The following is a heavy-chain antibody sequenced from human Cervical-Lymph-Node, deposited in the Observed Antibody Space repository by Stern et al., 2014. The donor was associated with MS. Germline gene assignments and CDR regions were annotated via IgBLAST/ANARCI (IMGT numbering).Heavy chain of an antibody. D-gene: IGHD2-15*01. CDR2: VKGDGSAE. Sequence: VQLVESGGALVQPGGSLRLSCLVSGFSFSNYWMSWVRLTPGQGLEWGANVKGDGSAEVYMEPGKGRFTVSKDDATNSQYLQMNSLRVEDTGIYYCARKVAAGAWIDYWGQGTVVTVSS. CDR1: GFSFSNYW. J-gene: IGHJ4*02. V-gene: IGHV3-7*01. CDR3: ARKVAAGAWIDY.